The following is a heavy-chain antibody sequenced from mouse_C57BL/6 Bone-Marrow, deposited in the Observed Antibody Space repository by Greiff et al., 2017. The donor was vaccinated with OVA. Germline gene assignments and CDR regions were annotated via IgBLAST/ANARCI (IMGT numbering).Heavy chain of an antibody. CDR2: IWSGGST. CDR3: ARNYGNYEGY. D-gene: IGHD2-1*01. Sequence: VQLVESGPGLVQPSQSLSITCTVSGFSLTSYGVHWVRQSPGKGLEWLGVIWSGGSTDYNAAFISRLSISKDNSKSQVFFKMNSLQADDTAIYYCARNYGNYEGYWGQGTTLTVSS. J-gene: IGHJ2*01. V-gene: IGHV2-2*01. CDR1: GFSLTSYG.